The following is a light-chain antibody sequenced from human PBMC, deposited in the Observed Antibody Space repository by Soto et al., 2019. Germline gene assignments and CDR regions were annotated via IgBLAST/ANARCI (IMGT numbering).Light chain of an antibody. CDR2: GAS. J-gene: IGKJ1*01. Sequence: EIVMTQSPATLSLSPGEIATLSCRASQTVNNNYVAWYQQKPGQSPRLLIYGASTRATGIPARFSGSGSGTEFTLTISSLQSEDFAVYYCQQYINLWTFGQGTKVDI. CDR1: QTVNNN. CDR3: QQYINLWT. V-gene: IGKV3-15*01.